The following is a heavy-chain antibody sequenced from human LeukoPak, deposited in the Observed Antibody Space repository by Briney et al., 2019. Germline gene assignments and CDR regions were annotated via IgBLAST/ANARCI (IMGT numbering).Heavy chain of an antibody. CDR1: GYTFTSYA. CDR3: ARPYSSGSFNYFDY. J-gene: IGHJ4*02. CDR2: INAGNGNT. D-gene: IGHD6-19*01. Sequence: APVKVSCKASGYTFTSYAMHWVRQAPGQRLEWMGWINAGNGNTKYSQKFQGRVTITRDTSASTAYMELSSLRSEDTAVYYCARPYSSGSFNYFDYWGQGTLVTVSS. V-gene: IGHV1-3*01.